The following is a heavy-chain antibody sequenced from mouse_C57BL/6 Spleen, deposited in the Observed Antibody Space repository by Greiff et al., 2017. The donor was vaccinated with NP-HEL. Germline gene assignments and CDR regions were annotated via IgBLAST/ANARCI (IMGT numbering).Heavy chain of an antibody. CDR1: GFTFSSYG. J-gene: IGHJ2*01. Sequence: EVMLVESGGDLVKPGGSLKLSCAASGFTFSSYGMSWVRQTPDKRLEWVATISSGGSYTYYPDSVKGRFTISRDNAKNTLYLQMSSLKSEDTAMYYCARRSELGLDYWGQGTTLTVSS. V-gene: IGHV5-6*02. D-gene: IGHD4-1*01. CDR2: ISSGGSYT. CDR3: ARRSELGLDY.